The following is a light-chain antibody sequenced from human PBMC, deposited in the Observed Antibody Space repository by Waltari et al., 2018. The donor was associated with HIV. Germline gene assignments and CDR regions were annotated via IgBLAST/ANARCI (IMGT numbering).Light chain of an antibody. V-gene: IGKV3-11*01. CDR3: QQRSNLPLT. J-gene: IGKJ4*01. CDR2: DVS. CDR1: QSVSSY. Sequence: EIVLTQSPATLSLPPGERATLSCRASQSVSSYLAWYKHKPGQAPRLLIYDVSKRATGIPARFSGSGSGADFTLTISSLEPEDFAVYYCQQRSNLPLTFGGGTKVEIK.